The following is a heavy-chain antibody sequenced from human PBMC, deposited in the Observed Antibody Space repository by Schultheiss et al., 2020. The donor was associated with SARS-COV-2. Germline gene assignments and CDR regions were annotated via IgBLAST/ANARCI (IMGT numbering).Heavy chain of an antibody. Sequence: ASLKVSCKASGYTFTSYGISWVRQAPGQGLEWMGWISAYNGNTNYAQKLQGRVTMTTDTSTSTAYMELRSLRSDDTAVYYCARDRGGVVVPAERFDPWGQGTLVTVSS. V-gene: IGHV1-18*01. CDR3: ARDRGGVVVPAERFDP. CDR1: GYTFTSYG. J-gene: IGHJ5*02. D-gene: IGHD2-2*01. CDR2: ISAYNGNT.